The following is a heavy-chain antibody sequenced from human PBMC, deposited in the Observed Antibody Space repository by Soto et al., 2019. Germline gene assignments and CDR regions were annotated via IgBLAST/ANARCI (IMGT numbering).Heavy chain of an antibody. Sequence: ASVKVSCKASGYTFTSYAMHWVRQAPGQRLEWMGWINAGNGNTKYSQKFQGRVTITRDTSASTAYMELSSLRSEDTAVYYCARDIVVEPAAPKYNWFAPWGQGTLDTVSS. V-gene: IGHV1-3*01. CDR1: GYTFTSYA. CDR3: ARDIVVEPAAPKYNWFAP. J-gene: IGHJ5*02. CDR2: INAGNGNT. D-gene: IGHD2-2*01.